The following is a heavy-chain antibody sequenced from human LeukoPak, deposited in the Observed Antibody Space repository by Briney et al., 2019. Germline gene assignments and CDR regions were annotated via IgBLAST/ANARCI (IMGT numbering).Heavy chain of an antibody. J-gene: IGHJ4*02. Sequence: GGSLRLSRAASGFSVSGTHMSWVRQAPGKGLEWVSAMYAGGTTYYADSVQGRFTIYRDNSKNTLYLQMNSLRAEDTAVYYCAKDEATSGGGLASWGQGTLVSVSS. D-gene: IGHD3-16*01. V-gene: IGHV3-53*01. CDR2: MYAGGTT. CDR3: AKDEATSGGGLAS. CDR1: GFSVSGTH.